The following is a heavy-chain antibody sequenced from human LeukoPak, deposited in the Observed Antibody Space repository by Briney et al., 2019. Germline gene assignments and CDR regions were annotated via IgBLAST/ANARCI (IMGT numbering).Heavy chain of an antibody. CDR1: GFTFSNYA. D-gene: IGHD5-12*01. CDR2: ISSNGGST. CDR3: AREGGYSGYDGIY. Sequence: GGSLRLSCSASGFTFSNYAMHWVRQAPGKGLEYVSAISSNGGSTYYADSVKGRFTISRDNSKNMLYLQMSSLRSEDTAVYYCAREGGYSGYDGIYWGQGTLVTVSS. V-gene: IGHV3-64*04. J-gene: IGHJ4*02.